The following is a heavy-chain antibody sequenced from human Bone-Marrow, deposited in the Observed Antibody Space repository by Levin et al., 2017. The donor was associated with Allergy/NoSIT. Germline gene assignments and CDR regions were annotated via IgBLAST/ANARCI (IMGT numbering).Heavy chain of an antibody. Sequence: ASVKVSCKASGYTFTGYYIHWVRQAPGRGLEWMGWINPNRGGTNYAESFQGRVTMTRDTSIRTAYLEVSSLRYDDTAVYYCVRDDYGGNSVSAPPWGQGTLVTVSS. V-gene: IGHV1-2*02. J-gene: IGHJ5*02. CDR1: GYTFTGYY. CDR3: VRDDYGGNSVSAPP. D-gene: IGHD4-23*01. CDR2: INPNRGGT.